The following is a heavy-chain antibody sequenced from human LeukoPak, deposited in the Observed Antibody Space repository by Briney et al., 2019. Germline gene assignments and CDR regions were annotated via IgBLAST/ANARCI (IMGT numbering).Heavy chain of an antibody. CDR1: GGSISSSSYY. CDR2: IYYSGST. CDR3: ARGRIDSGYDSAFDI. J-gene: IGHJ3*02. V-gene: IGHV4-39*01. Sequence: SESLSLTCTVSGGSISSSSYYWGWIRQPPGKGLEWIGSIYYSGSTYYNPSLKSRVTISVDTSKNQFSLKLSSVTAADTAVYYCARGRIDSGYDSAFDIWGQGTMVTVSS. D-gene: IGHD5-12*01.